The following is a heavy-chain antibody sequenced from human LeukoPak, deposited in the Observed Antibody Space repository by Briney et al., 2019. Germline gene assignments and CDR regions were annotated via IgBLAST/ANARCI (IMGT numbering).Heavy chain of an antibody. CDR1: GFTFRNYG. D-gene: IGHD6-6*01. V-gene: IGHV3-7*01. CDR3: AQLVDGTIFDY. CDR2: IEQDGSEK. J-gene: IGHJ4*02. Sequence: GRSLRLSCAASGFTFRNYGMHWVRQAPGKGLEWVANIEQDGSEKYYVDSVKGRFTISRDNAKNSLYLQMNSLRAEDTAVYYCAQLVDGTIFDYWGQGTLVTVSS.